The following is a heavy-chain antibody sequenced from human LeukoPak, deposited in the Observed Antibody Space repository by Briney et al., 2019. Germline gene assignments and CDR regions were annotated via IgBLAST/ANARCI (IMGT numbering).Heavy chain of an antibody. CDR1: GFTFSSYG. D-gene: IGHD1-26*01. V-gene: IGHV3-30*18. CDR2: ISYDGSNK. J-gene: IGHJ4*02. Sequence: GGSLRLSCAASGFTFSSYGMHWVRQAPGKGLEWVAVISYDGSNKYYADSVKGRFTISRDNSKNTLYLQMNSLRAEDTAVYYCAKDGKSLVGATTPHFDYWGQGTLVTVSS. CDR3: AKDGKSLVGATTPHFDY.